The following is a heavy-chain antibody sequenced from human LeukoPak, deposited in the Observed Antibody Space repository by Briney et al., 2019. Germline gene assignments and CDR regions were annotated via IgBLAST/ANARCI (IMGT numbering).Heavy chain of an antibody. CDR3: ARASVSYDSSGYYFDY. D-gene: IGHD3-22*01. CDR1: GFTFSSYG. CDR2: IWYDGSNK. V-gene: IGHV3-33*01. Sequence: LPGRSLRLSCAASGFTFSSYGMHWVRQAPGKGLEWVAVIWYDGSNKYYADSVKGRFTISRDNSKNTLYLQMNSLRAEDTAVYYCARASVSYDSSGYYFDYWGQGTLVTVSS. J-gene: IGHJ4*02.